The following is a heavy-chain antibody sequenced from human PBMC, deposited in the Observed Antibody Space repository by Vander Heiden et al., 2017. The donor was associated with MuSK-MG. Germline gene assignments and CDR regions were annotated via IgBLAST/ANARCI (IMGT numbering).Heavy chain of an antibody. V-gene: IGHV3-11*06. D-gene: IGHD3-3*01. Sequence: QVQLVESGGGLVKPGGSLRLSCAASGFTFSDYYMSWIRQAPGKGLEWVSYISSSSSYTNYADSVKGRFTISRDNAKNSLYLQMNSLRAEDTAVYYCARTTYDFWSGYYMIFYMDVWGKGTTVTVSS. CDR1: GFTFSDYY. CDR2: ISSSSSYT. J-gene: IGHJ6*03. CDR3: ARTTYDFWSGYYMIFYMDV.